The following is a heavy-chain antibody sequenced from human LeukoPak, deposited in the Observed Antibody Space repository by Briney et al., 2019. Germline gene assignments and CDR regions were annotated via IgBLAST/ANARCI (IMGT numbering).Heavy chain of an antibody. V-gene: IGHV3-53*01. CDR1: GFTVNTDH. CDR3: ARVWELSFDY. D-gene: IGHD1-26*01. CDR2: LYSSGTT. J-gene: IGHJ4*02. Sequence: PGGALRLSCAASGFTVNTDHMSWVRQAPGKGLEGVSVLYSSGTTSHADSVKGRFTISRDNSKNTVYLQMNSLRAEDTAVYYCARVWELSFDYWGQGTLVTVSS.